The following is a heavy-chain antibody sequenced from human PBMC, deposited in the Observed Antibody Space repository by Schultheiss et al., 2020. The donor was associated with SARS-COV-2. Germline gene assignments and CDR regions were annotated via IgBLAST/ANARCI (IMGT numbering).Heavy chain of an antibody. D-gene: IGHD5-18*01. Sequence: GGSLRLSCAASGFTFSSYSMNWVRQAPGKGLEWVSAISGSGGSTYYADSVKGRFTISRDNSKNTLYLQMNSLRAEDTAVYYCAKDLGIGYSYAVCFDYWGQGTLVTVSS. J-gene: IGHJ4*02. V-gene: IGHV3-23*01. CDR2: ISGSGGST. CDR3: AKDLGIGYSYAVCFDY. CDR1: GFTFSSYS.